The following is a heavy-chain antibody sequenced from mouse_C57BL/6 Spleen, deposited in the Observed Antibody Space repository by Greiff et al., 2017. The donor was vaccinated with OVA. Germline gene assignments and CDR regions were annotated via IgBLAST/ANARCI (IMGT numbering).Heavy chain of an antibody. J-gene: IGHJ4*01. CDR3: ARGDPSYAMDY. D-gene: IGHD6-1*01. V-gene: IGHV1-69*01. CDR1: GYTFTSYW. Sequence: QVQLQQPGAELVTPGASVKLSCKASGYTFTSYWMHWVKQRPGQGLEWIGEIDPSDSYTNYNQKFKGKSTLTVDKSSSTAYMQLSSLTSEDSAVYYCARGDPSYAMDYWGQGTSVTVSS. CDR2: IDPSDSYT.